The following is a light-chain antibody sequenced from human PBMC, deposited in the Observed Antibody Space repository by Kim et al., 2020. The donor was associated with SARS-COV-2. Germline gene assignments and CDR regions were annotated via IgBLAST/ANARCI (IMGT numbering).Light chain of an antibody. CDR3: QQYYTYPRT. V-gene: IGKV1-8*01. Sequence: ASTGDRVPITCRASPGVNSFLAWYQQKPGKAPKLLIYGASTLQGGVPSRFSGGGSGTDFTLTISCLQPEDFATYYCQQYYTYPRTFGQGTKVDIK. J-gene: IGKJ1*01. CDR1: PGVNSF. CDR2: GAS.